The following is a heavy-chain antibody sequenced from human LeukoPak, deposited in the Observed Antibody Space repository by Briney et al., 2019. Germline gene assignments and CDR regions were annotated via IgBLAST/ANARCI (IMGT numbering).Heavy chain of an antibody. CDR1: GFTFSDYG. J-gene: IGHJ4*02. V-gene: IGHV3-33*01. D-gene: IGHD3-10*01. Sequence: GSLRLSCAASGFTFSDYGIHWVRRAPGKGLEWVAVIWSDSSHKYYADSVKGRFTISRDNSRKTLWLQMNSLRVEDTAVYYCVRASGSFDYWGQGTLVTVSS. CDR3: VRASGSFDY. CDR2: IWSDSSHK.